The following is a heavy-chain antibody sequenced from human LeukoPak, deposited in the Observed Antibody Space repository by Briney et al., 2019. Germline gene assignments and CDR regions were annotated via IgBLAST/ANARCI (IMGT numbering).Heavy chain of an antibody. Sequence: PSETLSLTCTVSGGSISSNYWSWLRQSPGKGLEGIGYIYYSGSTNYNPSLKSRVTISVDTSKNQFSLKLSSVTAADTAVYYCARDRRAGAVDYWGQGTLVTVSS. CDR3: ARDRRAGAVDY. D-gene: IGHD7-27*01. J-gene: IGHJ4*02. CDR1: GGSISSNY. CDR2: IYYSGST. V-gene: IGHV4-59*01.